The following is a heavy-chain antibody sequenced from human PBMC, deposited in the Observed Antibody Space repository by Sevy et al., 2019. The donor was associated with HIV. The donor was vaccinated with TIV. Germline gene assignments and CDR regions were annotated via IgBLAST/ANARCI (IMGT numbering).Heavy chain of an antibody. CDR2: IIPMFGTT. V-gene: IGHV1-69*13. D-gene: IGHD6-25*01. J-gene: IGHJ6*02. CDR3: ARDHARRLTTTHYYYGMDV. CDR1: GGTFSSYG. Sequence: ASVKVSCKASGGTFSSYGINWVRQAPGQGPEWMGGIIPMFGTTHYAQNFQGRVTIAADESTRTVYMGLSSLRSEDTAVYYCARDHARRLTTTHYYYGMDVWGQGTTVTVSS.